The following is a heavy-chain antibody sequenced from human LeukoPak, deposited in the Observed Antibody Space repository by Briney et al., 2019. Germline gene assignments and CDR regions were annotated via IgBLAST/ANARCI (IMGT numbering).Heavy chain of an antibody. CDR1: GFTFSSYS. CDR2: ISRSSSYI. D-gene: IGHD3-22*01. J-gene: IGHJ4*02. V-gene: IGHV3-21*01. Sequence: GGSLRLSCAASGFTFSSYSMNWVRQAPGKGLEWVSSISRSSSYIYYADSVKGRFTISRDNAKNSLYLQMNSLRAEDTAVYYCARTDYYDSSGYPPPPHPFDYWGQGTLVTVSS. CDR3: ARTDYYDSSGYPPPPHPFDY.